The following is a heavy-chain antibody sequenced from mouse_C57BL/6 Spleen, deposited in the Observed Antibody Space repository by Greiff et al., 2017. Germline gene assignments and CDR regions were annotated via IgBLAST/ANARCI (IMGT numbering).Heavy chain of an antibody. CDR3: AEETGDYALWWCVY. Sequence: EVKLVESGGDLVKPGGSLKLSCAASGFTFSSYGMSWVRQTPDKRLEWVATISSGGSYTYYPDSVKGRFTISRDNAKNTLYLQMSSLKSEDTAMFFSAEETGDYALWWCVYWGQGALVTVSA. CDR2: ISSGGSYT. V-gene: IGHV5-6*01. CDR1: GFTFSSYG. J-gene: IGHJ3*01. D-gene: IGHD2-13*01.